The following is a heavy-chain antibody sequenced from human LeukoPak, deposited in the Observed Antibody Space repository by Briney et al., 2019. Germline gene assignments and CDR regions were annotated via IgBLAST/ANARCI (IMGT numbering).Heavy chain of an antibody. J-gene: IGHJ4*02. CDR2: IYHSGNT. CDR1: GYSISSGYY. Sequence: SETLSLTCAVSGYSISSGYYWGWLRQPPGKGLEWTGSIYHSGNTYYNPSLKSRVTISLGTSKNQFSLKLSSVTATDTAVYYCARLKDSSGYYPNYFDYWGQGTLVTVSS. CDR3: ARLKDSSGYYPNYFDY. V-gene: IGHV4-38-2*01. D-gene: IGHD3-22*01.